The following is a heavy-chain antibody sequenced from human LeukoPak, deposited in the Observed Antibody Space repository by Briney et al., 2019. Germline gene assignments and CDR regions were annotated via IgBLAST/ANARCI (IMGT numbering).Heavy chain of an antibody. CDR3: ASDQVSGVFDY. CDR2: ITPSGSYT. Sequence: SGGSLRLSCAGSGFIFSDFYMKWVRQAPGKGLEWLAYITPSGSYTAYGDSVKGRFVVSRYNTKDSVYLQMNSLRAEDTAMYFCASDQVSGVFDYWGQGARVTVS. CDR1: GFIFSDFY. D-gene: IGHD5/OR15-5a*01. J-gene: IGHJ4*02. V-gene: IGHV3-11*05.